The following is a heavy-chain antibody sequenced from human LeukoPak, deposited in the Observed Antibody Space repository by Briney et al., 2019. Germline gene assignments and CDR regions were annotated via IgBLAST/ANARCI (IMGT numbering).Heavy chain of an antibody. Sequence: PSETLSLTRTVSGGSISSHFWSWVRQPPGKGLEWIGYIHYTGSTNYNPSLKSRVTMSVDTSKNQFSLKLSSVTAADTAVYYCARDGYSGSSLFDYWGQGTLVTVSS. CDR3: ARDGYSGSSLFDY. D-gene: IGHD1-26*01. J-gene: IGHJ4*02. CDR1: GGSISSHF. CDR2: IHYTGST. V-gene: IGHV4-59*11.